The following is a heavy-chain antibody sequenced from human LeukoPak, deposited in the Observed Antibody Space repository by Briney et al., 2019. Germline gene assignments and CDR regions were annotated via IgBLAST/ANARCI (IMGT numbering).Heavy chain of an antibody. CDR1: GGSISSGDYY. J-gene: IGHJ6*02. V-gene: IGHV4-30-4*01. CDR2: IYYSGST. CDR3: ARYDILTGVYPYYYGMDV. D-gene: IGHD3-9*01. Sequence: PSQTLSLTCTVSGGSISSGDYYWSWIRQPPGKGLEWIGYIYYSGSTYYNPSLKSRVTISVDTSKNQFSLKLSSVTAADTAVYYRARYDILTGVYPYYYGMDVWGQGTTVTVSS.